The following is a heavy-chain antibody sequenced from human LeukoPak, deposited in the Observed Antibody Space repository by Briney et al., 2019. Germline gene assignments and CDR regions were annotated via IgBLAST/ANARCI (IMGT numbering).Heavy chain of an antibody. CDR2: ISHDGNSR. CDR3: AKGQYYNILTGFYVRRGLDY. Sequence: GGSLRLSCATSGFSFYNHAYHWVRQAPGNGLEWVSLISHDGNSRKYADLVKCRFIVSRDNSKNTLYLQMNSLRSEDTAVYYCAKGQYYNILTGFYVRRGLDYWGQGTLVTVSS. V-gene: IGHV3-30*04. J-gene: IGHJ4*02. CDR1: GFSFYNHA. D-gene: IGHD3-9*01.